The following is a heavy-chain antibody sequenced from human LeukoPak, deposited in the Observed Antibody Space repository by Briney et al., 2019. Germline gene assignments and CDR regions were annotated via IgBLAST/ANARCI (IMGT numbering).Heavy chain of an antibody. D-gene: IGHD3-22*01. CDR1: GFTFSSYE. V-gene: IGHV3-48*03. Sequence: GGSLRLSCAASGFTFSSYEMNWVRQAPGKGLEWVSYISSSGSTIYYADSVKGRFTISRDNAKNSLYLQMNSLRAEDTAVYYCASWYSSGYYRSLGFDYWGQGTLVTVSS. CDR2: ISSSGSTI. J-gene: IGHJ4*02. CDR3: ASWYSSGYYRSLGFDY.